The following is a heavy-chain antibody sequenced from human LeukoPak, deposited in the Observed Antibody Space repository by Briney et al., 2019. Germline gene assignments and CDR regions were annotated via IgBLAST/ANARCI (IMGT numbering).Heavy chain of an antibody. J-gene: IGHJ5*01. V-gene: IGHV3-15*01. CDR1: GFTFSNVW. Sequence: PGGSLRLSCAASGFTFSNVWLNWVRQAPGKGLEWVGHIKSKTDGGTTDYAAPVKGRFTISRDDSKNNLYLQMNNLKTEDTAIYYCTRDWFDSWGQGTLVTVSS. CDR3: TRDWFDS. CDR2: IKSKTDGGTT.